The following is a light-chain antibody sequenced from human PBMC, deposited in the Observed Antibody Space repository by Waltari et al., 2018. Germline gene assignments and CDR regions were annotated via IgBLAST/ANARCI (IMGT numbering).Light chain of an antibody. CDR3: QQYDNLSYMYT. CDR1: QDISNY. J-gene: IGKJ2*01. CDR2: DAS. Sequence: DIQMTQSPSSLSASVGDRVTITCQASQDISNYLNWYQQKPGKAPKLLIYDASNLETGVPSRFSGSGSGTDFTFTISSLQPEDIATYYCQQYDNLSYMYTFGRGPSWRSN. V-gene: IGKV1-33*01.